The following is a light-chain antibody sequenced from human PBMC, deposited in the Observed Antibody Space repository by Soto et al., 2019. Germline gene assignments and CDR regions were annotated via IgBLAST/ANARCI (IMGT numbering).Light chain of an antibody. Sequence: EIVLTQSPATLSLSPGERATLSCRASQSVSSYLAWYQQKVGQTPRLLIYDASNRATGIPARFSGSGSGTDFTLTISSLESEDFAVYYCQQRSNWPRTFGQVTKVEI. CDR1: QSVSSY. J-gene: IGKJ1*01. V-gene: IGKV3-11*01. CDR2: DAS. CDR3: QQRSNWPRT.